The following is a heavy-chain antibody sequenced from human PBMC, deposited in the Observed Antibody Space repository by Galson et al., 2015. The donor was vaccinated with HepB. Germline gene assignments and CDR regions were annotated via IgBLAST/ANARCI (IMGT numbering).Heavy chain of an antibody. J-gene: IGHJ6*03. CDR3: ARGGRPYYDFWSGYLYYYYYMDV. V-gene: IGHV3-7*01. CDR1: GFTFSSYW. Sequence: SLRLSCAASGFTFSSYWMSWVRQAPGKGLEWVANIKQDGSEKYYVDSVKGRFTISRDNAKNSLYLQMNSLRTEDTAVYYCARGGRPYYDFWSGYLYYYYYMDVWGKGTTVTVSS. CDR2: IKQDGSEK. D-gene: IGHD3-3*01.